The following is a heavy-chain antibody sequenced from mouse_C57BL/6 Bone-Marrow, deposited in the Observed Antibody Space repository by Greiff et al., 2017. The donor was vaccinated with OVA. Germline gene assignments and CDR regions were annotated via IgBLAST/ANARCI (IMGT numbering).Heavy chain of an antibody. Sequence: VQLLQSGAELVRPGASVKLSCTASGFNIKDDYMHWVKQRPEQGLEWIGWIDPENGDTEYASKFQGKATISADTSSNTAYLQLSSLTFEDTAVYYCTFITTIIAKEDFDDWGKGTTVTVSS. CDR3: TFITTIIAKEDFDD. J-gene: IGHJ1*03. D-gene: IGHD1-1*01. V-gene: IGHV14-4*01. CDR2: IDPENGDT. CDR1: GFNIKDDY.